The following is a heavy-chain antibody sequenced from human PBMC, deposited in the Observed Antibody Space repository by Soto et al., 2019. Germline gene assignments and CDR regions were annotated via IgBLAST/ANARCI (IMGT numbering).Heavy chain of an antibody. CDR3: ARGRRGAGVVIIRGDYYYYGMDV. D-gene: IGHD3-3*01. CDR2: IIPIFGTA. J-gene: IGHJ6*02. V-gene: IGHV1-69*13. Sequence: EASVKVSCKASGGTFSSYAISWVRQAPGHGLEWMGGIIPIFGTANYAQKFQGRVTITADESTSTAYMELSSLRSEDTAVYYCARGRRGAGVVIIRGDYYYYGMDVWGQGTTVTVSS. CDR1: GGTFSSYA.